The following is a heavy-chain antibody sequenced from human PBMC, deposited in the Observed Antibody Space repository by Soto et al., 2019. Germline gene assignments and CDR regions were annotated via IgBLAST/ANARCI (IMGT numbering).Heavy chain of an antibody. CDR2: IYYSGST. Sequence: SETLSLTCTVSGGSISSYYWSWIRQPPGKGLEWIGYIYYSGSTNYNPSLKSRVTISVDTSKNQFSLKLSSVTAADTAVYYCARGMVYAKYFDYWGQGTLVTVSS. V-gene: IGHV4-59*01. D-gene: IGHD2-8*01. J-gene: IGHJ4*02. CDR3: ARGMVYAKYFDY. CDR1: GGSISSYY.